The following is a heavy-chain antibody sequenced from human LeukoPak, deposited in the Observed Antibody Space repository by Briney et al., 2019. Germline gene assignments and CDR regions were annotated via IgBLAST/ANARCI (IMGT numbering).Heavy chain of an antibody. Sequence: PGGSLRLSCAASGFTFSSFWMTWVRQAPGKGLEWVANIKQDGSEKYYVDSVKGRFTISRDNAKNSLYLQMNSLRAEDTAVYYCARDTSGYDLCWFDPWGQGTLVTVSS. CDR1: GFTFSSFW. D-gene: IGHD5-12*01. CDR2: IKQDGSEK. J-gene: IGHJ5*02. V-gene: IGHV3-7*05. CDR3: ARDTSGYDLCWFDP.